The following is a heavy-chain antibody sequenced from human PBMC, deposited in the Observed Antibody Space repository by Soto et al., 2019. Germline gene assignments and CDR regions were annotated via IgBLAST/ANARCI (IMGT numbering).Heavy chain of an antibody. CDR2: IYYSGST. D-gene: IGHD4-17*01. V-gene: IGHV4-30-4*01. CDR1: GGSVSSCDYY. J-gene: IGHJ4*02. Sequence: SETLSLTCTVSGGSVSSCDYYWSWIRQPPGKGLEWIGNIYYSGSTYYNPSLKSRVTISVDTSKNQFSLKLSSVTAADTAVYYCARIPTTVVTQFDYWGQGTLVTVSS. CDR3: ARIPTTVVTQFDY.